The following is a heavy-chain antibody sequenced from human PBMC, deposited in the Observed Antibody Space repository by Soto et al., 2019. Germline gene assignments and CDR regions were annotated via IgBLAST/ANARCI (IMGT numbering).Heavy chain of an antibody. D-gene: IGHD3-22*01. J-gene: IGHJ6*02. CDR1: GFTFSSYG. Sequence: PGGSLRLSCAASGFTFSSYGMHWVRQAPGKGLEWVAVIWYDGSNKYYADSVKGRFTISRDNSKNTLYLQMNSLGAEDTAVYYCARDPAPIYDSSGYYYWGLYGMDVWGQGTTVTVSS. V-gene: IGHV3-33*01. CDR2: IWYDGSNK. CDR3: ARDPAPIYDSSGYYYWGLYGMDV.